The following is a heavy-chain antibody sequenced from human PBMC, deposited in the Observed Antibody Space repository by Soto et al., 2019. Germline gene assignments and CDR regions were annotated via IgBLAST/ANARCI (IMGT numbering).Heavy chain of an antibody. CDR2: IIPIFGTA. D-gene: IGHD2-21*02. CDR1: GGTFSSYA. Sequence: QVQLVQSGAEVKKPGSSVKVSCKASGGTFSSYAISWVRQAPGQGLEWMGGIIPIFGTANYAQKFQGRVTITADDSTSTAYMELSSLRSEDTAVYYCARAPIVVVTAYFDYWGQGTLVTVSS. CDR3: ARAPIVVVTAYFDY. J-gene: IGHJ4*02. V-gene: IGHV1-69*01.